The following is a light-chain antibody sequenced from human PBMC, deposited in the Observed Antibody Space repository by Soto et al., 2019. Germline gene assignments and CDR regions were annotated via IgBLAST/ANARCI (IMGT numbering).Light chain of an antibody. CDR2: GAS. J-gene: IGKJ5*01. CDR1: QSISSN. Sequence: EIMMTQSPGTLSVSPCEIATLSCSASQSISSNLAWYQQKSGQAPRLLIYGASTRATGIPARFSGSGSGTEFTLTINSLQSEDFAVYYCQQFNHWPAITFGQGTRLEIK. V-gene: IGKV3-15*01. CDR3: QQFNHWPAIT.